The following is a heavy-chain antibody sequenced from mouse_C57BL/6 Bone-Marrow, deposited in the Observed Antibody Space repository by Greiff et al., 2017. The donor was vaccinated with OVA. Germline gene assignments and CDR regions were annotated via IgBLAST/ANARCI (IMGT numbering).Heavy chain of an antibody. J-gene: IGHJ4*01. CDR3: AGHNYYGSSPYYAMDY. V-gene: IGHV5-12*01. CDR1: GFTFSDYY. Sequence: DVMLVESGGGLVQPGGSLKLSCAASGFTFSDYYMYWVRQTPEKRLEWVAYISNGGGSTYYPDTVKGRFTISRDNAKNTLYLQMSRLKSEDTAMYYCAGHNYYGSSPYYAMDYWGQGTSVTVSS. D-gene: IGHD1-1*01. CDR2: ISNGGGST.